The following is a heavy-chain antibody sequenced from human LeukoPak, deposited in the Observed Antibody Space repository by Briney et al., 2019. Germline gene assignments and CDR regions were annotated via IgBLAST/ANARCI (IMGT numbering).Heavy chain of an antibody. CDR1: GSGFSFSNAW. D-gene: IGHD6-13*01. J-gene: IGHJ4*02. Sequence: GGSLRLSCAASGSGFSFSNAWMTWVRQAPGKGLEWVGRIKSKGDGGTTDYAAPVKGRFTMSRDDSQSTLYLQMNSLKVEDTAIYYCSTDWYDYWGQGTLVIVSS. CDR3: STDWYDY. V-gene: IGHV3-15*01. CDR2: IKSKGDGGTT.